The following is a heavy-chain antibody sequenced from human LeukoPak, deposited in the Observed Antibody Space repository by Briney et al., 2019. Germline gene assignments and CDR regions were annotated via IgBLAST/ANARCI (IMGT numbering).Heavy chain of an antibody. Sequence: PGGSLRLSCAASGFTFSSYGMHWVRQAPGKGLEWVAFIRYDGSNKYYADSVKGRFTISRDNSKNTLYLQMNSLRAEDTAVYYCAKDGGYCSGGSCYSNAYGMDVWGQGTTVTVSS. J-gene: IGHJ6*02. CDR2: IRYDGSNK. V-gene: IGHV3-30*02. CDR1: GFTFSSYG. CDR3: AKDGGYCSGGSCYSNAYGMDV. D-gene: IGHD2-15*01.